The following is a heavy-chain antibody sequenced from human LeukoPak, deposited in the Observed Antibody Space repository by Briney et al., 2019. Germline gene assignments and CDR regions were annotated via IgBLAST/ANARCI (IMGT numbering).Heavy chain of an antibody. CDR1: GYTFTGYY. CDR2: INPNSGGT. V-gene: IGHV1-2*02. CDR3: ARSTPTYYDILTPFDY. D-gene: IGHD3-9*01. Sequence: ASVKVSCKASGYTFTGYYMHWVRQAPGQGLEWMGWINPNSGGTNYAQKFQGRVTMTRDTSISTAYMELGRLRSDDTAVYYCARSTPTYYDILTPFDYWGQGTLVTVSS. J-gene: IGHJ4*02.